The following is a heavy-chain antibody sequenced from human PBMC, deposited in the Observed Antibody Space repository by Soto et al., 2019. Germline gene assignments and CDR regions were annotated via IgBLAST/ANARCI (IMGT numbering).Heavy chain of an antibody. CDR3: ATDLGVGMIGAFDI. CDR1: GYTLTELS. Sequence: ASVKVSCKVSGYTLTELSMHWVRQAPGKGLEWMGGFDPEDGETIYAQKFQGRVTMTEDTSTDTAYMELSSLRSEDTAVYYCATDLGVGMIGAFDIWGQGTMVTVSS. CDR2: FDPEDGET. D-gene: IGHD2-21*01. V-gene: IGHV1-24*01. J-gene: IGHJ3*02.